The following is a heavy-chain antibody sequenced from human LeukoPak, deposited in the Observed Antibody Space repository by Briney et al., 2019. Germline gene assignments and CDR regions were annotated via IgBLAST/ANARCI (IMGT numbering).Heavy chain of an antibody. CDR3: ARDNSIGGRGWWFDP. V-gene: IGHV3-30*02. CDR1: GLTFSSYG. D-gene: IGHD4-23*01. Sequence: GGSLRLSCAASGLTFSSYGMHWVRQAPGKGLEWVAFIRYDGSNKYYADSVKGRFTISRDNSKNTLYLQMNSLRAEDTAVYYCARDNSIGGRGWWFDPWGQGTLVTVSS. J-gene: IGHJ5*02. CDR2: IRYDGSNK.